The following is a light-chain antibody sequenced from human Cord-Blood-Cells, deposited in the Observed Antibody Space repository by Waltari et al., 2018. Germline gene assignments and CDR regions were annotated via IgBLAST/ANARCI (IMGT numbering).Light chain of an antibody. CDR2: AAS. V-gene: IGKV1-39*01. CDR1: QSISSY. CDR3: QQSYGTPLT. J-gene: IGKJ4*01. Sequence: DIQMTQYPSSLSASVGDRVTITCRASQSISSYLNWYQQKPGKAPKLLIYAASSLQSGVPSRFSGSGSGTDFTLTISSLQPEDFATYYCQQSYGTPLTFGGGTKVEIK.